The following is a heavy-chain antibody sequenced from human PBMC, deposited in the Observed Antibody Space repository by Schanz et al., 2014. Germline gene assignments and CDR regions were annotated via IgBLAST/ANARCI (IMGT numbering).Heavy chain of an antibody. CDR3: AREDTVIRGLSGWFDP. J-gene: IGHJ5*02. CDR1: GYTFTDYH. D-gene: IGHD5-18*01. CDR2: INPNSGGT. Sequence: QVQLVQSGAEVKKPGASVKVSCKSSGYTFTDYHIHWVRQAPGQGLEYMGRINPNSGGTNFAQKFQGRVTMTRDTSISTVYMELSRLRSDDTAVYYCAREDTVIRGLSGWFDPWGQGTLVTVSS. V-gene: IGHV1-2*06.